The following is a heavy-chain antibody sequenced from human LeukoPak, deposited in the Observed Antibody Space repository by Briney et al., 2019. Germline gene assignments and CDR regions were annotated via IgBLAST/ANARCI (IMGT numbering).Heavy chain of an antibody. V-gene: IGHV4-61*02. CDR1: GGSISSGGYF. CDR3: AGASGVYCSSTSCLDY. Sequence: SETLSLTCTVSGGSISSGGYFWSWIRQPAGKGLEWIGRIYASGSTNYNPSLKSRVTISLDTSKNQFSLKLSSVTAADTAVYYCAGASGVYCSSTSCLDYWGQGTLVTVSS. CDR2: IYASGST. D-gene: IGHD2-2*01. J-gene: IGHJ4*02.